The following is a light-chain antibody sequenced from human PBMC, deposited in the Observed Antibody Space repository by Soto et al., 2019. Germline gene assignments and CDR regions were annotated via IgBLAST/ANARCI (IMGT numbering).Light chain of an antibody. CDR1: QNIGFY. CDR3: QQSYSTPYT. CDR2: AAS. V-gene: IGKV1-39*01. Sequence: QMTQSPSSLSASVGDRVTITCRASQNIGFYLNWYQQKPEKAPKLLIYAASSLQSGVPSRFSGSGSGTDFTLTISSLQPEDFATYYCQQSYSTPYTFGQGTKLEIK. J-gene: IGKJ2*01.